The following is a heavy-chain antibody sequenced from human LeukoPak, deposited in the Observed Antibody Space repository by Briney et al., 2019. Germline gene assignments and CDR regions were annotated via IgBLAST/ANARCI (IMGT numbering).Heavy chain of an antibody. J-gene: IGHJ4*02. CDR1: GGSISSYY. V-gene: IGHV4-59*01. CDR3: ARSRSAGYSYGYYCDY. D-gene: IGHD5-18*01. Sequence: SETLSLTCTVSGGSISSYYWSWTRQPPGKGLEWIGYIYYSGSTNYNPSLKSRVTISVDTSKNQFSLKLSSVTAADTAVYYCARSRSAGYSYGYYCDYWGQGTLVTVSS. CDR2: IYYSGST.